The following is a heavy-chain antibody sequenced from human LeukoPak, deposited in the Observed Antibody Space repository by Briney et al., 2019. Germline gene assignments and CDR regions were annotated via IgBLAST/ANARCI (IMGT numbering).Heavy chain of an antibody. CDR2: AYYRSKWFI. Sequence: SQTLSLTCAISGDSVSGSPAVWNWVRQSPSRGLEWLGRAYYRSKWFIDYALSVKGRITITPDTSKNQFSLQLNSVTAEDTAVYYCARGAVRGGTNFDYWGQGTLVTVSS. J-gene: IGHJ4*02. V-gene: IGHV6-1*01. CDR3: ARGAVRGGTNFDY. D-gene: IGHD3-10*01. CDR1: GDSVSGSPAV.